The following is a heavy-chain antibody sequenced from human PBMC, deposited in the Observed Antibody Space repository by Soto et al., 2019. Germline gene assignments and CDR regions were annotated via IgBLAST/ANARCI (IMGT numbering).Heavy chain of an antibody. CDR3: VRDRNWSYES. V-gene: IGHV3-23*01. D-gene: IGHD1-26*01. CDR1: GFTFTSYV. J-gene: IGHJ5*02. Sequence: GGSLRLSCAASGFTFTSYVMTWVRQAPGKGLEWVSAISANGGSTYYAESVKGRFTISRDNPKNTLYLQMNTLRAEDTAVYYCVRDRNWSYESWGLGTLVTVSS. CDR2: ISANGGST.